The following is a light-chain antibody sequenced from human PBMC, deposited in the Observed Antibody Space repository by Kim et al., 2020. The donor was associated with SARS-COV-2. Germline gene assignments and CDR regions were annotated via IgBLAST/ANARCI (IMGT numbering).Light chain of an antibody. V-gene: IGKV1-39*01. CDR3: QQTYTTPYS. CDR2: AAS. J-gene: IGKJ2*03. CDR1: RSISFH. Sequence: SASVGDRVTITFRASRSISFHLNWYQQKSGKAPKLLIYAASSLQPGVSSTFSGSGSGAAFTLTISSLQPDDFATYYCQQTYTTPYSFGQGTKLEIK.